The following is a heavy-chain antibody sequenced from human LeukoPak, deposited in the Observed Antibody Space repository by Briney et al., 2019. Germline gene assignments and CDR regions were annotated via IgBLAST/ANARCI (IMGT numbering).Heavy chain of an antibody. J-gene: IGHJ4*02. Sequence: SETLSLTCTVSGGSISSYYWSWIRQPAGKGLEWIGRIYTSGSTYYNPSLKSRVTISVDTSKNQFSLKLSSVTAADTAVYYCARRTGSSWHGDYFDYWGQGTLVTVSS. V-gene: IGHV4-4*07. CDR3: ARRTGSSWHGDYFDY. CDR1: GGSISSYY. D-gene: IGHD6-13*01. CDR2: IYTSGST.